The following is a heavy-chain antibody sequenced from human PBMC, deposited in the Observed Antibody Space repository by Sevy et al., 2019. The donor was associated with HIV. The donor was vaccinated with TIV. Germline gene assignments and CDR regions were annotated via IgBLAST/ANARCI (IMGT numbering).Heavy chain of an antibody. CDR3: AREGVIYDDDGRDFDDAFDI. CDR1: AFSLSNYY. Sequence: GGSLRLSCAASAFSLSNYYMTWVRQAPGKGLEWVANTKQGGNEQFYLESVKGRFTISRDDSKNSVYLQMTSLSAEDTAVYYCAREGVIYDDDGRDFDDAFDIWGHGTMVTVSS. V-gene: IGHV3-7*01. D-gene: IGHD2-21*01. CDR2: TKQGGNEQ. J-gene: IGHJ3*02.